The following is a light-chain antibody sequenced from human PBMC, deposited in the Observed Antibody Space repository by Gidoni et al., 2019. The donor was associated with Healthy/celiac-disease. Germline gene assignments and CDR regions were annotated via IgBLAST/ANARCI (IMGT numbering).Light chain of an antibody. J-gene: IGKJ1*01. CDR1: QSVSSY. CDR3: QQRSNWPPWT. Sequence: PGERATLSCRASQSVSSYLAWYQQKPGQAPRLLIYDASNRATGIPARFSGSGSGTDFTLTISSLEPEDFAVYYCQQRSNWPPWTFGQGTKVEIK. V-gene: IGKV3-11*01. CDR2: DAS.